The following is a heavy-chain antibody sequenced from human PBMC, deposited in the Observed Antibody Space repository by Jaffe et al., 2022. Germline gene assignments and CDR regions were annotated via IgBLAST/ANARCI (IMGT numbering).Heavy chain of an antibody. D-gene: IGHD3-3*01. CDR3: ARDREYDFWSGYGPNWFDP. Sequence: QVQLVQSGAEVKKPGSSVKVSCKASGGTFSSYAISWVRQAPGQGLEWMGGIIPIFGTANYAQKFQGRVTITADESTSTAYMELSSLRSEDTAVYYCARDREYDFWSGYGPNWFDPWGQGTLVTVSS. CDR2: IIPIFGTA. J-gene: IGHJ5*02. V-gene: IGHV1-69*01. CDR1: GGTFSSYA.